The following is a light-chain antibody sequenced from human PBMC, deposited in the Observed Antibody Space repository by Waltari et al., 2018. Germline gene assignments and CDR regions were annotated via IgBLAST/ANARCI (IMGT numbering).Light chain of an antibody. V-gene: IGKV2-28*01. Sequence: DVVMTQFPLSLPVTPGEPTSISCRSSRSLLHSNGYNYLDWYLQKPGQSPQLLIYLGSNRASGVPDRFSGSGSGTDFTLKISRVEAEDVGVYYCMQALQTPLTFGGRTKVEIK. CDR3: MQALQTPLT. CDR2: LGS. CDR1: RSLLHSNGYNY. J-gene: IGKJ4*01.